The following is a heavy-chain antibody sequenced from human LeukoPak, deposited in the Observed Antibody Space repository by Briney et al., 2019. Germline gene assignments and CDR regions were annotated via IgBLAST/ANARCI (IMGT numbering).Heavy chain of an antibody. V-gene: IGHV3-33*01. J-gene: IGHJ4*02. D-gene: IGHD6-13*01. CDR3: ARAFAYSSPPY. CDR2: IWFDGSQT. Sequence: GRSLRLSCAASGFTFSHYGMHWVRQAPGKGLEWVAIIWFDGSQTYHADSVKGRFTISRDNSKSTLYLQMDSLRAEDTAVYYCARAFAYSSPPYWGQGTLVTVSS. CDR1: GFTFSHYG.